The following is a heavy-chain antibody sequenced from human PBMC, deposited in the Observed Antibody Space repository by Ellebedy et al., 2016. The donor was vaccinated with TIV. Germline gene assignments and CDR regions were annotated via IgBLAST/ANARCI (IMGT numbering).Heavy chain of an antibody. CDR2: IYSSWST. Sequence: MPGGSLRLSCAVYGGSFSSYYWSWIRQHAGKGLEWIGRIYSSWSTMYHPSLKSRVSMSVDTSKNQFSLKLNSVTAADTAMYYCARGVVVVAANNVDYWGQGNLVTVSS. J-gene: IGHJ4*02. V-gene: IGHV4-59*10. D-gene: IGHD2-15*01. CDR1: GGSFSSYY. CDR3: ARGVVVVAANNVDY.